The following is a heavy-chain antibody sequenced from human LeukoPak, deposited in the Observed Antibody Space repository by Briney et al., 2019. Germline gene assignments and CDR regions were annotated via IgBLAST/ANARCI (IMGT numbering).Heavy chain of an antibody. CDR2: IYDSGST. CDR1: GGSISSGSYY. J-gene: IGHJ4*02. D-gene: IGHD3-22*01. Sequence: SETLSLTCTVSGGSISSGSYYWSWTRRPAGKGLEWIGRIYDSGSTNYNPSLKSRVTISVDTSKNQFSLKLSSVTAADTAVYYCARTYYYDSSGPFDYWGQGTLVTVSS. V-gene: IGHV4-61*02. CDR3: ARTYYYDSSGPFDY.